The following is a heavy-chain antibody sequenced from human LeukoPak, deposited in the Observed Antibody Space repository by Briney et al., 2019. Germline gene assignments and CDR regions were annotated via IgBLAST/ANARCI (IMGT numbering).Heavy chain of an antibody. J-gene: IGHJ6*02. D-gene: IGHD6-19*01. CDR3: ARVGQWLGPPYYYCYGLDV. Sequence: PGGSLRLSCAASGFTFDGHVLHWVRQAPGKGLEWVPLISGDGGSTYYADSVKGRFTISRDNSKNSLYLQMNSLRTEDTALYYCARVGQWLGPPYYYCYGLDVWGQGTTVTVSS. V-gene: IGHV3-43*02. CDR1: GFTFDGHV. CDR2: ISGDGGST.